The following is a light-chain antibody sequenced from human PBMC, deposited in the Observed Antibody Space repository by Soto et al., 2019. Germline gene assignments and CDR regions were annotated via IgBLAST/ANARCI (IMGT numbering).Light chain of an antibody. CDR3: AAWDDSLSGYV. V-gene: IGLV1-47*01. CDR2: RNN. CDR1: SSNIGSNY. Sequence: QSVLTQPPSASGTPGQTVTISCSGSSSNIGSNYVYWYQQLPGTAPKLLISRNNQRPSGVPDRFSGSKSGTSASLAISGLRSEDEADYYCAAWDDSLSGYVFGTGTKVTVL. J-gene: IGLJ1*01.